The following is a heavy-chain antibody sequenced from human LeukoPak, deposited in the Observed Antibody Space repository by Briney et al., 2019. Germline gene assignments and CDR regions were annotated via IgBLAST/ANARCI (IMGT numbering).Heavy chain of an antibody. CDR1: GGSISSYY. V-gene: IGHV4-59*01. Sequence: SETLSLTCTVSGGSISSYYWSWIRQPPGKGLEWIGYIYYSGSTNYNPSLKSRVTISVDTSKDQFSLKLSSVTAADTAVYYCARQLCSSTSCCSYYDAFDIWGQGTMVTVSS. CDR3: ARQLCSSTSCCSYYDAFDI. J-gene: IGHJ3*02. D-gene: IGHD2-2*01. CDR2: IYYSGST.